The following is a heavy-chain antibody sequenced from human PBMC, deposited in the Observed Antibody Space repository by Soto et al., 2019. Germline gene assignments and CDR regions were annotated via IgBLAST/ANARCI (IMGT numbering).Heavy chain of an antibody. CDR3: ARRLTYYTMIVA. CDR2: INHSGST. Sequence: QVQLQQWGAGLLKPSETLSLTCAVYGGSFSGYYWSWIRQPPGKGLEWIGEINHSGSTNYNPSLKSRVTISVDTSKNQFSLKLSSVTAADTAVYYCARRLTYYTMIVAWGQGTLVTVSS. J-gene: IGHJ5*02. V-gene: IGHV4-34*01. D-gene: IGHD3-22*01. CDR1: GGSFSGYY.